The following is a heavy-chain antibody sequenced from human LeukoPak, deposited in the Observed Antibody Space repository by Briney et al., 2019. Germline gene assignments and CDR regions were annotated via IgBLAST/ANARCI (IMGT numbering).Heavy chain of an antibody. CDR2: INHSGST. D-gene: IGHD3-10*01. J-gene: IGHJ6*03. CDR3: ARGITMVRGVIGPGNYYMDV. V-gene: IGHV4-34*01. Sequence: SSETLSLTCAVYGGSFSGYYWSWIPEPPGKGLEWIGEINHSGSTNYNPSLKRRVTISVDTSKKQFSLKLSSVTAADTAVYYCARGITMVRGVIGPGNYYMDVWGKGTTVTVSS. CDR1: GGSFSGYY.